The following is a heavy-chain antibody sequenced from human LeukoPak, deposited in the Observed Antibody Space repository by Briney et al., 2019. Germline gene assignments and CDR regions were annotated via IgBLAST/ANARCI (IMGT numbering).Heavy chain of an antibody. CDR2: VSSSSSTI. Sequence: GGSLRLSXAASGFTFSSYSMNWVRQAPGKGLEWVSYVSSSSSTIYYADSVKGRFTISRDNAKNSLYLQMNSLRAEDTAVYYCARVTMVRGVNYWGQGTLVTVSS. J-gene: IGHJ4*02. CDR1: GFTFSSYS. CDR3: ARVTMVRGVNY. V-gene: IGHV3-48*01. D-gene: IGHD3-10*01.